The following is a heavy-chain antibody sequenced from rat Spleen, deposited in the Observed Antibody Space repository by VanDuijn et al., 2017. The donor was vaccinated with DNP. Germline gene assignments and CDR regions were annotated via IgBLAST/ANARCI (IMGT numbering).Heavy chain of an antibody. V-gene: IGHV5-7*01. Sequence: EVQLVESGGGLVQPGRSLKLSCAASGFTFSDYNMAWVRQAPTKGLEWVATISYDGSSTYYRDSVKGRFTISRDNAKSTLYLQMDSLRSEDTATYYCARRGIPGVYWGQGVMVTVSS. CDR1: GFTFSDYN. CDR3: ARRGIPGVY. J-gene: IGHJ2*01. CDR2: ISYDGSST. D-gene: IGHD1-4*01.